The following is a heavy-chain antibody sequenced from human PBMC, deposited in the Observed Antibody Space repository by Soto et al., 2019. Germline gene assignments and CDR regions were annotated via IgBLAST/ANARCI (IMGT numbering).Heavy chain of an antibody. Sequence: EVQLVESGGGLVKPGGSLRLSCAASGFTFSTYSMHWVRQAPGKGLEWVSPISSTSTYIYYADSVKGRFTISRDNAKNSLYLQMNSLRGEDTAVYYCVRDVNYYDSSGHRDYWGQGTLVTVSS. D-gene: IGHD3-22*01. V-gene: IGHV3-21*01. J-gene: IGHJ4*02. CDR1: GFTFSTYS. CDR2: ISSTSTYI. CDR3: VRDVNYYDSSGHRDY.